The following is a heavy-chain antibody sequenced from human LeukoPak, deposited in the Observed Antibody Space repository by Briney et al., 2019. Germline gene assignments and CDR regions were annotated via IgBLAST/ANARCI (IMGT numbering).Heavy chain of an antibody. CDR3: AKDYCRGGNCPLPFFDS. Sequence: GGSLRLSCAVSGPTLTEHAWSWVRQAPGEGLEWVSGIIDVGGTYYADSVKGRFTISRDSSKNTLYLQMNSLRAEDTATYYCAKDYCRGGNCPLPFFDSWGQGTLVTVSS. CDR1: GPTLTEHA. D-gene: IGHD2-15*01. J-gene: IGHJ4*02. V-gene: IGHV3-23*01. CDR2: IIDVGGT.